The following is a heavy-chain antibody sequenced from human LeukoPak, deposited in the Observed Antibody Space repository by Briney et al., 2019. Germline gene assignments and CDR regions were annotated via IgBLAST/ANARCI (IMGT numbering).Heavy chain of an antibody. CDR1: GFTFSTYN. J-gene: IGHJ5*02. CDR2: ISSSSRYT. Sequence: GGSLRLSCVASGFTFSTYNLHWVRQAPGKGLEWVSSISSSSRYTYYAGSVKGRFTISRDDAQNSLYLQMNSLTAEDTAVYYCAKVPDIVVVVAATLLVPWGQGTLVTVSS. CDR3: AKVPDIVVVVAATLLVP. V-gene: IGHV3-21*01. D-gene: IGHD2-15*01.